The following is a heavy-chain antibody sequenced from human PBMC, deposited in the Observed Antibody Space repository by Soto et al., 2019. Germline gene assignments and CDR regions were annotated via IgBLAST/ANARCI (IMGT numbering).Heavy chain of an antibody. CDR3: APLSREGSWYDAFDI. CDR1: GYTLTELS. J-gene: IGHJ3*02. Sequence: ASVKVSCKVSGYTLTELSMHWVRQAPGKGLEWMGGFDPEDGETIYAQKFQGRVTMTEDTSTDTAYMELSSLRSEDTAVYYCAPLSREGSWYDAFDIWGQGTMVTVSS. V-gene: IGHV1-24*01. D-gene: IGHD6-13*01. CDR2: FDPEDGET.